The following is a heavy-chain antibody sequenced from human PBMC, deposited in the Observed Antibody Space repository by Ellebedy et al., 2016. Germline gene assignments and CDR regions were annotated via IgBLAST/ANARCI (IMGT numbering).Heavy chain of an antibody. CDR3: ARDNGVPASMRAYFDY. CDR1: GFTFSNAW. J-gene: IGHJ4*02. Sequence: GGSLRLSCAASGFTFSNAWMSWVRQAPGKGLEWVSYISSSGSTIYYADSVKGRFTISRDNAKNSLYLQMNSLRAEDTAVYYCARDNGVPASMRAYFDYWGQGTLVTVSS. V-gene: IGHV3-11*04. D-gene: IGHD2-2*01. CDR2: ISSSGSTI.